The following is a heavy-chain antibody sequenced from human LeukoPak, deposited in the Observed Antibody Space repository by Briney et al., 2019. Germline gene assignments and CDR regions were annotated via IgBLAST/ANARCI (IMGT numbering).Heavy chain of an antibody. D-gene: IGHD2-2*01. Sequence: SETLSLTCTASGGSISSSSYYWGWIRQPPGKGLEWIGSIYYSGSTYYNPSLKSRVTISVDTSKNQFSLKLSSVTAADTAVYYCQVGYCSSTSCSLDVWGKGTTVTVSS. CDR2: IYYSGST. CDR3: QVGYCSSTSCSLDV. V-gene: IGHV4-39*07. J-gene: IGHJ6*04. CDR1: GGSISSSSYY.